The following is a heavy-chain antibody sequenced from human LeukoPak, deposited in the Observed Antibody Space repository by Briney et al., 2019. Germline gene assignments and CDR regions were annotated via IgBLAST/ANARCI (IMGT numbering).Heavy chain of an antibody. CDR2: ISSGNTYI. CDR1: GFPFNTYE. Sequence: GGSLRLSCVASGFPFNTYEMNWVRQAPGKGLEWVSYISSGNTYIHYRDSVEGRFTISRDNAKNSLFLQMNNLRADDTAVYFCARGYCSGTSCYMFDSWGQGTRVTVSS. V-gene: IGHV3-21*05. CDR3: ARGYCSGTSCYMFDS. J-gene: IGHJ4*02. D-gene: IGHD2-2*02.